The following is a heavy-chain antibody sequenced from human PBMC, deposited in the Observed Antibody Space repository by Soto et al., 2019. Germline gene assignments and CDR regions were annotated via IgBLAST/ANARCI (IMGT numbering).Heavy chain of an antibody. CDR3: ARARVDTAMVTFDY. CDR1: GGSISSGGYS. CDR2: IYHSGST. J-gene: IGHJ4*02. Sequence: SETLSLTCAVSGGSISSGGYSWSWIRQPPGKGLEWIGYIYHSGSTYYNPSLKSRVTISVDRSKNQFSLKLSSVTAADTAVYYCARARVDTAMVTFDYWGQGTLVTVSS. V-gene: IGHV4-30-2*01. D-gene: IGHD5-18*01.